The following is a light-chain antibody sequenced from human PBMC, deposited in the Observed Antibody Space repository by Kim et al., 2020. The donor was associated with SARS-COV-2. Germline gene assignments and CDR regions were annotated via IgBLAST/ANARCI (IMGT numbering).Light chain of an antibody. CDR3: SAWDSSLEAWL. J-gene: IGLJ3*02. Sequence: RQAATRTCTGNNNHVGNGGAVWLQQHQGHPPKVLFFRNNNRPSGISERLSTSRSGNTASLTITGLQAEDEADYYCSAWDSSLEAWLFGGGTQLTVL. CDR1: NNHVGNGG. V-gene: IGLV10-54*01. CDR2: RNN.